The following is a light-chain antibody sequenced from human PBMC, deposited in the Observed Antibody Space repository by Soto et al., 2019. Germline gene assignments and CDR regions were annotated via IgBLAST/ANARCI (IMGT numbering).Light chain of an antibody. V-gene: IGLV4-69*01. Sequence: QSVLTQSPSASASLGASVKLTCTLSSGPTTYVIAWHQQQPEKGPRYLMKINSDGSHIKGDGIPDRFSGSSSGAERYLTISSLQSEDEADYYCQIWGTGTQRVFGGGTKLTVL. CDR1: SGPTTYV. J-gene: IGLJ2*01. CDR2: INSDGSH. CDR3: QIWGTGTQRV.